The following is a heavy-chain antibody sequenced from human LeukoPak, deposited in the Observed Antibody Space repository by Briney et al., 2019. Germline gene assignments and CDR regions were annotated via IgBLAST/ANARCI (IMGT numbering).Heavy chain of an antibody. CDR1: GFTFSGYW. CDR2: IYSGGST. Sequence: GGSLRLSCAASGFTFSGYWIHWVRQAPGKGLEWVSVIYSGGSTYYADSVKGRFTISRDNSKNTLYLQMNSLRAENTAVYYCARDRGESVRGARYYYYYMDVWGKGTTVTISS. D-gene: IGHD3-10*01. J-gene: IGHJ6*03. V-gene: IGHV3-66*01. CDR3: ARDRGESVRGARYYYYYMDV.